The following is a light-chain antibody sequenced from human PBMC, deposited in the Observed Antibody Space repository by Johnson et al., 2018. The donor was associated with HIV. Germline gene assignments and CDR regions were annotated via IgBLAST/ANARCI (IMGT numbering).Light chain of an antibody. Sequence: QSVLTQPPSVSAAPGQKVTISCSGSSSNIGNNYVSWYQQLPGTAPKLLIYDNNKRPSGIPDRFSGSQSGTSATMTITGLHTGDEADYYCGTWDSSLSAYVIGTGTKVTVL. CDR1: SSNIGNNY. CDR2: DNN. V-gene: IGLV1-51*01. J-gene: IGLJ1*01. CDR3: GTWDSSLSAYV.